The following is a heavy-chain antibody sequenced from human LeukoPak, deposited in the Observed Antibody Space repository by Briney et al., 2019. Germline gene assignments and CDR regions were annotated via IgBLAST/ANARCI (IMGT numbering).Heavy chain of an antibody. CDR1: GFTLGDYA. V-gene: IGHV3-49*04. CDR2: IRSKAYGGTT. Sequence: GRCLRLSRTASGFTLGDYAMSWVRQAPGKGLEWVGFIRSKAYGGTTEYAASVKGRFTISRDDSKSIAYLQMNSLKTEDTAVYYCTRDYVYYYGMDVWGQGTTVTVSS. D-gene: IGHD3-16*01. J-gene: IGHJ6*02. CDR3: TRDYVYYYGMDV.